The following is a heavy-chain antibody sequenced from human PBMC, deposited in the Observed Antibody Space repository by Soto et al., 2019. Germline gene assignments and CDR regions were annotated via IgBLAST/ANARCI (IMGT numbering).Heavy chain of an antibody. Sequence: QVQLVQSGAEVKKPGSSVKVSCKASGGTFSSYAISWVRQAPGQGLEWMGGIIPIFGTANYAQKFQGRVTITADESTSTAYMELSSLRSEDTAVYYCARGGVELRSGYYYGMDVWGQGTTVTVSS. CDR1: GGTFSSYA. D-gene: IGHD1-7*01. V-gene: IGHV1-69*12. CDR3: ARGGVELRSGYYYGMDV. CDR2: IIPIFGTA. J-gene: IGHJ6*02.